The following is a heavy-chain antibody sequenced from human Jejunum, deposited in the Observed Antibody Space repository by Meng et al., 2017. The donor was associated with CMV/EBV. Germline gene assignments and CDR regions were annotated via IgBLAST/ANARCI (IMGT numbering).Heavy chain of an antibody. V-gene: IGHV1-2*02. CDR3: ARRTTVTGGFDY. D-gene: IGHD4-17*01. CDR1: GYTFGGNY. J-gene: IGHJ4*02. CDR2: IKPNTGSI. Sequence: QVRLVQSGVEVKKPRASVKVSCKASGYTFGGNYIHWVRQAPGQGLEYMGWIKPNTGSIKYVEKFQGRVTMTRDTSMNRAYMELSSLKFDDTAVYYCARRTTVTGGFDYWGQGTLVTVSS.